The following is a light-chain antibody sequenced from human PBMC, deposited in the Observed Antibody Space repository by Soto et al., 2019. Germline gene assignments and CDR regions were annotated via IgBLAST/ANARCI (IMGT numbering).Light chain of an antibody. CDR2: DAS. J-gene: IGKJ1*01. CDR3: QQYNTYWT. CDR1: QSIGNW. Sequence: DIQMTQSPSTLSASVGDRVTITCRASQSIGNWLAWYQQKPGKAPKFLIYDASSLESGVPSRFSGSVSGTEFTLTISSLQPDDFATYYCQQYNTYWTFGQGTKVDIK. V-gene: IGKV1-5*01.